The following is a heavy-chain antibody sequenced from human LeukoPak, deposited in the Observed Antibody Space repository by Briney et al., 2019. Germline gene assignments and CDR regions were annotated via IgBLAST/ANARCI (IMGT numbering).Heavy chain of an antibody. J-gene: IGHJ4*02. Sequence: ASVTVSCTASGYIFTSYFMHWVRQAPGQGLEWMGLINPSGGSTRYAQKFQGRVTMTRDMSTSTVYMELSSLRSEDTAVYYCATKGRYYDSSGYFFDYWGQGTLVTVSS. CDR2: INPSGGST. CDR1: GYIFTSYF. CDR3: ATKGRYYDSSGYFFDY. V-gene: IGHV1-46*01. D-gene: IGHD3-22*01.